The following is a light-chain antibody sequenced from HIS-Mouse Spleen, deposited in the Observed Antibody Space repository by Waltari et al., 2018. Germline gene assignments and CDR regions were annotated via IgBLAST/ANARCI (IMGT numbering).Light chain of an antibody. Sequence: SYVLTQPPSVSVAPGKTARITCWGNNIGSKSVHWYQQKPGQAPVLVVYDDSDRPSGILERFSGSNSGNTATLTISRVEAGDEADYYCQVWDSSSDHVVFGGGTKLTVL. CDR1: NIGSKS. J-gene: IGLJ2*01. V-gene: IGLV3-21*03. CDR2: DDS. CDR3: QVWDSSSDHVV.